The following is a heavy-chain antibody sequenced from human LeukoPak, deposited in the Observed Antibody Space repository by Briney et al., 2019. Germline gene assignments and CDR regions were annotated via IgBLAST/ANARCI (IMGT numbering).Heavy chain of an antibody. Sequence: GGSLRLSCAASGFSFVKSGMHWVRQAPGKGLEWVALISYDGNNRHYADSVKGRFTISRDDSKSTMYLQIDSLRPEDTAVYYCAKDNEICASSSCYSGYYAMDVWGQGTTVIVSS. J-gene: IGHJ6*02. D-gene: IGHD2-2*01. CDR3: AKDNEICASSSCYSGYYAMDV. V-gene: IGHV3-30*18. CDR1: GFSFVKSG. CDR2: ISYDGNNR.